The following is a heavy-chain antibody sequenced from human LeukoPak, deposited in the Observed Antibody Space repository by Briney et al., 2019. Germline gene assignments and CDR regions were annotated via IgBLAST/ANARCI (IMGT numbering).Heavy chain of an antibody. V-gene: IGHV3-21*01. D-gene: IGHD5-18*01. Sequence: AGGSLRLSCAASGFTFSTYAMNWVRQAPGKGLEWVSTITSHSGYIYYADSVKGRFTISRDNAKNSLYLQMNSLRAEDTAVYYCAREEAWIQNAFDIWGQGTMVTVSS. CDR1: GFTFSTYA. J-gene: IGHJ3*02. CDR3: AREEAWIQNAFDI. CDR2: ITSHSGYI.